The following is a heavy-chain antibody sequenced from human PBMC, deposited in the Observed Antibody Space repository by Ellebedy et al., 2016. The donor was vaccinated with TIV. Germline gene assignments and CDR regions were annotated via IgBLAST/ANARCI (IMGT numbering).Heavy chain of an antibody. Sequence: GGSLRLXXAASGFTFSSHWMHWVRQAPGKGLEWVANIKQDGGEKYYVDSVKGRFTISRDNAKNSLYLQMNSLRAEDTAVYYCARDLLHNWDEAPLFDYWGQGTLVTVSS. CDR1: GFTFSSHW. CDR2: IKQDGGEK. V-gene: IGHV3-7*01. J-gene: IGHJ4*02. D-gene: IGHD1-20*01. CDR3: ARDLLHNWDEAPLFDY.